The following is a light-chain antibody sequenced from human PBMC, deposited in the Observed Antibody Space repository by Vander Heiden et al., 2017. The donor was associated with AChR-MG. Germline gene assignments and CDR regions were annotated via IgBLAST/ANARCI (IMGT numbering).Light chain of an antibody. CDR1: QSISSY. Sequence: DIQMTQSPSSLSAYVGDRVTITCRASQSISSYLIWYQQKPGKAPKLLIYAASSLQSGVPSRFSGSGSGTDFTLTISSLQPEDFATYYCQQSYSTPWTFGQGTKVEIK. CDR3: QQSYSTPWT. V-gene: IGKV1-39*01. J-gene: IGKJ1*01. CDR2: AAS.